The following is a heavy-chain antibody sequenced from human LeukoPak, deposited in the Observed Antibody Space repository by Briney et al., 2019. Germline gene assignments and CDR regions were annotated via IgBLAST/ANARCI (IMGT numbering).Heavy chain of an antibody. V-gene: IGHV4-39*07. CDR3: ARERREQLLPPYTRLVTYFDY. J-gene: IGHJ4*02. CDR1: GGSIDINDYY. D-gene: IGHD1-26*01. Sequence: SETLSLTCTVSGGSIDINDYYWAWIRQPPEKGLEWIGSVYYTGTTYYNPSLNNRVTISVDTSKNQFSLRLTSVTAADTAVYYCARERREQLLPPYTRLVTYFDYWGQGTLVTVSS. CDR2: VYYTGTT.